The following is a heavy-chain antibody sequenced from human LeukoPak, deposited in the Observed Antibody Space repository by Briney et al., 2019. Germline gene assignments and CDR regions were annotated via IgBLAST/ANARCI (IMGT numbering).Heavy chain of an antibody. D-gene: IGHD3-10*01. J-gene: IGHJ6*02. CDR1: GGTSSSYA. V-gene: IGHV1-69*13. CDR2: IIPIFGTA. Sequence: SVKVSCKASGGTSSSYAISWVRQAPGQGLEWMGGIIPIFGTANYAQKFQGRVTITADESTSTAYMELSSLRSEDTAVYYCFSMVRGVRAYYYYGMDVWGQGTTVTVSS. CDR3: FSMVRGVRAYYYYGMDV.